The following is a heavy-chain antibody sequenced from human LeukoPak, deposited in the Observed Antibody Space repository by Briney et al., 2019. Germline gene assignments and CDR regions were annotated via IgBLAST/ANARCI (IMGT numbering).Heavy chain of an antibody. V-gene: IGHV1-24*01. CDR2: FDPEDGET. Sequence: ASVKVSCKVSGYTLIELSMHWVRHAPGKGLEWMGGFDPEDGETIYAQKFQDRVTVTEDTSTDTAYMEVSSLRFEDTAVYYCATTLGLAVAGRRWDYWGQGTLVTVSS. CDR3: ATTLGLAVAGRRWDY. CDR1: GYTLIELS. D-gene: IGHD6-19*01. J-gene: IGHJ4*02.